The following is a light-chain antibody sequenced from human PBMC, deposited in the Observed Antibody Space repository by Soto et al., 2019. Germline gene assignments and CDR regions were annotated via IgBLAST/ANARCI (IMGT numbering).Light chain of an antibody. CDR2: ASS. V-gene: IGKV1-6*01. J-gene: IGKJ1*01. CDR1: QGIRND. CDR3: QQVDSYPRT. Sequence: AIQMTQSPSSLSASVGDRVTITCRASQGIRNDLGWYQQKRGKAPTVLIYASSTLQTGVPSRFSGSGSGADFSLTISSLHPENVATYYCQQVDSYPRTFGQGTKVDIK.